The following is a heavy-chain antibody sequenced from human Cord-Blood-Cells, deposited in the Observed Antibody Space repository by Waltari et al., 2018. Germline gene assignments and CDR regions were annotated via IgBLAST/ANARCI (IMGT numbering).Heavy chain of an antibody. V-gene: IGHV1-2*06. CDR1: GYTFTGYY. CDR2: INPNSGGT. D-gene: IGHD3-9*01. J-gene: IGHJ5*02. CDR3: ARNYDILTGYYNWFDP. Sequence: QVQLVQSGAEVKKPGASVKVSCKASGYTFTGYYTHWVRQAPGQGLEWMGRINPNSGGTNYAQKFQGRVTMTRDTSISTAYMELSRLRSDDTAVYYCARNYDILTGYYNWFDPWGQGTLVTVSS.